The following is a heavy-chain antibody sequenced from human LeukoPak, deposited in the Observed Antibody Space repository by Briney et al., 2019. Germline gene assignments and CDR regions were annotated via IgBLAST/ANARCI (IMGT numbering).Heavy chain of an antibody. CDR3: AKDPGYYNFWSGYYSSHPFDY. J-gene: IGHJ4*02. V-gene: IGHV3-30*02. D-gene: IGHD3-3*01. CDR1: GFTFSGYG. Sequence: GGSLRLSCAASGFTFSGYGMHWVRQAPGKGLEWVAFIRYDGSNKYYADSVKGRFTISRDNSKNTLYLQMNRLRAEDTAVYYCAKDPGYYNFWSGYYSSHPFDYWGQGTLVTVSS. CDR2: IRYDGSNK.